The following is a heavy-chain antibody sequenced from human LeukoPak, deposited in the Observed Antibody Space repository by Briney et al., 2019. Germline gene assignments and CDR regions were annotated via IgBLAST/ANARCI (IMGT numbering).Heavy chain of an antibody. D-gene: IGHD6-13*01. J-gene: IGHJ4*02. V-gene: IGHV3-33*08. CDR3: ATVRGNRDSIWYYEY. CDR1: GFTFSDFW. CDR2: ISYDGSHT. Sequence: GGSLRLSCAGSGFTFSDFWMIWARQAPGKGLEWVALISYDGSHTNYADSVKGRFAISRDNSKSTLFLQLNSLRAEDTAVYYCATVRGNRDSIWYYEYWGQGTLLTVSS.